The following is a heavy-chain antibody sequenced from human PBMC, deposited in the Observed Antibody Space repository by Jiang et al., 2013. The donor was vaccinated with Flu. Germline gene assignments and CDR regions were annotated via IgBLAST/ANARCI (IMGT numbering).Heavy chain of an antibody. CDR3: VHRHGVGAAVFDY. CDR2: FIGIML. D-gene: IGHD2-21*02. V-gene: IGHV2-5*02. Sequence: RQPPGRPWSGLHSFIGIMLSATSPSLKSRLTISQDMSKKQVVLTMTNMDPVDTATYYCVHRHGVGAAVFDYWGQGTLVTVSS. J-gene: IGHJ4*02.